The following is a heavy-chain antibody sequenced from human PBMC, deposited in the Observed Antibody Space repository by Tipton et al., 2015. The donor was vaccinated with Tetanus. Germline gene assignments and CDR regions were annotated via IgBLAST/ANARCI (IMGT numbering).Heavy chain of an antibody. Sequence: TLSLTCTVSGDSISRGGYFWNWIRQRPGQGPEWIGYIYYSGSTYYNPSLKSRVSMSVDTSKNQFSLNLTSVTAADTAVYYCARDQGGGRGVRLNWLDPWGQGTLVTVSS. CDR3: ARDQGGGRGVRLNWLDP. D-gene: IGHD2-21*02. CDR1: GDSISRGGYF. CDR2: IYYSGST. V-gene: IGHV4-31*03. J-gene: IGHJ5*02.